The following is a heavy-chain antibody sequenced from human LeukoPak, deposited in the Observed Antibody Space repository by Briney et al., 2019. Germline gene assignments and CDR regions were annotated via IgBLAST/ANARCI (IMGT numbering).Heavy chain of an antibody. D-gene: IGHD3-3*01. CDR1: GGTFSSYA. J-gene: IGHJ4*02. CDR3: ATIPITIFGVVIIGGPLDY. Sequence: ASVKVSCKASGGTFSSYAISWVRQAPGQGLEWMGGIIPIFGTANYAQKFQGRVTITADKSTSTAYMELSSLRSEDTAVYYCATIPITIFGVVIIGGPLDYWGQGTLVTVSS. V-gene: IGHV1-69*06. CDR2: IIPIFGTA.